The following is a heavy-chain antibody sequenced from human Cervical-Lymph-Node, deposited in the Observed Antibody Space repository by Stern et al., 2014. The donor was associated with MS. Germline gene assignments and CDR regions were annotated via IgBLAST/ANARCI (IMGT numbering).Heavy chain of an antibody. Sequence: VQLVQSGAEVRKPGASVKVSCKASGYTFTSDDINWVRQAPGQGLGWMGRLNPVSSDTGIAQKFQGRVTMTRDTSITTAFMELSNLRSDDTAVYYCTKAWDFWGHGTLIIVSS. V-gene: IGHV1-8*01. CDR3: TKAWDF. CDR1: GYTFTSDD. J-gene: IGHJ4*01. CDR2: LNPVSSDT.